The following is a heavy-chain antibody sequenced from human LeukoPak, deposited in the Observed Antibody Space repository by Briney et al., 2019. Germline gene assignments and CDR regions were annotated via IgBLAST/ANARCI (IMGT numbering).Heavy chain of an antibody. CDR3: AHLYFYNTGGYSRAFDY. D-gene: IGHD2-8*02. CDR1: GFPLTTSGVG. CDR2: IYWDDEK. Sequence: SGPTLVKPTQTLTLTCTFSGFPLTTSGVGVGWIRQPPGKALEGLALIYWDDEKRYRPSLRTRLTITKDTSKSQVVLTMTNMDPVDTATYYCAHLYFYNTGGYSRAFDYWGQGTLVTVSS. V-gene: IGHV2-5*02. J-gene: IGHJ4*02.